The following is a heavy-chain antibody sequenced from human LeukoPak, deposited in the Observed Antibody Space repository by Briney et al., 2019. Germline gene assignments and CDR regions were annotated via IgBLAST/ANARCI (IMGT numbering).Heavy chain of an antibody. CDR1: GFTFSIYA. J-gene: IGHJ2*01. CDR2: ISGGADST. V-gene: IGHV3-23*01. CDR3: AREVPYFDL. Sequence: PGGSLRLSCAASGFTFSIYAMTWVRQAPGKGLEWVSVISGGADSTHYADSAKGRFTISRDNAKDTLYLEMNSLRAEDTAVYYCAREVPYFDLWGRGTLITVSS.